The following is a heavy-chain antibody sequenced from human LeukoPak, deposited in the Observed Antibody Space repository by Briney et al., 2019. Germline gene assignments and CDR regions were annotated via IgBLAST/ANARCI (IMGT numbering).Heavy chain of an antibody. D-gene: IGHD3-3*01. CDR2: ISGDGAST. CDR3: VYQVQGVVK. J-gene: IGHJ4*02. CDR1: GFTFSSYV. V-gene: IGHV3-64*05. Sequence: GGSLRLSCSASGFTFSSYVMHWVRQAPGKGLEYVSGISGDGASTYYADSVKGRFTISRDNSKNTLYVQMTSLRAEDTAVYYCVYQVQGVVKWGQGTLVTVSS.